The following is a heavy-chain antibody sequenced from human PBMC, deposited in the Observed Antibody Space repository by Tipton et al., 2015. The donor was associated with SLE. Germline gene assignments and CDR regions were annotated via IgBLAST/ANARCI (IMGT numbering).Heavy chain of an antibody. Sequence: SLRLSCAASGFSISDYYMSWVRQAPGKGLEWVSAITGSGDRTYYIDSVKGRFTISRDNSKNSLYLQMNGLRAEDTAVYYCARSPVDYWNGYSAWGQGTLVAVSS. D-gene: IGHD3-3*01. CDR3: ARSPVDYWNGYSA. CDR2: ITGSGDRT. V-gene: IGHV3-23*01. J-gene: IGHJ4*02. CDR1: GFSISDYY.